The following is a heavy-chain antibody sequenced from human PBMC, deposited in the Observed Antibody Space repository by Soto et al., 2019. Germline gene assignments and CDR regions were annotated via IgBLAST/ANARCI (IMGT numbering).Heavy chain of an antibody. Sequence: SETLSLTCAVYGGSFSGYYWSWIRQPPGKGLEWIGEINHSGSTNYNPSLKSRVTISVDTSKNQFSLKLSSVTAADTAVYYCARGFGPIAAAGTVRGWFDPWGQGTLVTVSS. CDR2: INHSGST. V-gene: IGHV4-34*01. J-gene: IGHJ5*02. CDR1: GGSFSGYY. CDR3: ARGFGPIAAAGTVRGWFDP. D-gene: IGHD6-13*01.